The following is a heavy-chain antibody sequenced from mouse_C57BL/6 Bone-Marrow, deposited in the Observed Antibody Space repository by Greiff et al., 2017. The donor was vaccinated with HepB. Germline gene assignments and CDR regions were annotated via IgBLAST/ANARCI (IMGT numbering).Heavy chain of an antibody. Sequence: EVKLVESGEGLVKPGGSLKLSCAASGFTFSSYAMSWVRQTPEKRLEWVAYISSGGDYIYYADTVKGRFIISRDNARNTLYLQLSSLQSEDTAVYYCTRAAWYFDVWGTGTTVTDSS. V-gene: IGHV5-9-1*02. J-gene: IGHJ1*03. CDR2: ISSGGDYI. CDR3: TRAAWYFDV. CDR1: GFTFSSYA.